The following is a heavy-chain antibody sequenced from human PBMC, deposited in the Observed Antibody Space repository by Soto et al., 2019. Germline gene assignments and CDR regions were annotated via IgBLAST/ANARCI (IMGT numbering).Heavy chain of an antibody. D-gene: IGHD3-10*01. CDR1: GFSFSDYA. CDR3: AKESTYYYGSGSSSNY. Sequence: GGSLRLSCAASGFSFSDYAMTWVRQAPGKGLEWVSGLSGSGDSTGYSDSVKGRFTISRDNSKNTLYLQMNSLRVEDTAVYYCAKESTYYYGSGSSSNYWGQGTLVTVSS. CDR2: LSGSGDST. V-gene: IGHV3-23*01. J-gene: IGHJ4*02.